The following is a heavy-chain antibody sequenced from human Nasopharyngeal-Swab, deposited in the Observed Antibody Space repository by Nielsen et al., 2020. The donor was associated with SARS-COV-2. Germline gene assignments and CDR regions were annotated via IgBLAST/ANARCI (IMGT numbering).Heavy chain of an antibody. J-gene: IGHJ6*02. CDR2: ISYDGINK. V-gene: IGHV3-30*18. Sequence: GESLKISCAASGFIFSNYGMHWVRQAPGKGLEWVAVISYDGINKYDADSVKGRFTISRDNSKDTLYLQMNSLRPEDTAVNYCAKEGPGMFGVVGLDVWGQGTTVTVSS. CDR1: GFIFSNYG. CDR3: AKEGPGMFGVVGLDV. D-gene: IGHD3-3*01.